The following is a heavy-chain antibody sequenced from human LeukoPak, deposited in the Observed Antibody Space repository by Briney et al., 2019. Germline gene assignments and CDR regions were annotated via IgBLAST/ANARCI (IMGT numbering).Heavy chain of an antibody. Sequence: PGRSLRLSCAASGFTFSSYGMHWVRQAPGKGLEWVAVISYDGSNKYYADSVKGRFTISRDNSKNTLYLQMNSLRAEDTAVYYRAKILGYCSGGSCLFDYWGQGTLVTVSS. D-gene: IGHD2-15*01. CDR3: AKILGYCSGGSCLFDY. J-gene: IGHJ4*02. CDR1: GFTFSSYG. V-gene: IGHV3-30*18. CDR2: ISYDGSNK.